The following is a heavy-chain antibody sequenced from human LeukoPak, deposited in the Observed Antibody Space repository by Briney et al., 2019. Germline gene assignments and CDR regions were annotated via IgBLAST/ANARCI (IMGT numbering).Heavy chain of an antibody. Sequence: GGSLRLSCAASGFSFSSYTMNWVRQAPGKGLEWVSIISSSSSYMYYADSVKGRFTISRDNAKNALYLQMNSLRVEDTAVYYCARDGRCGGDCYASWGQGTLVTVSS. V-gene: IGHV3-21*01. CDR3: ARDGRCGGDCYAS. CDR1: GFSFSSYT. D-gene: IGHD2-21*02. J-gene: IGHJ4*02. CDR2: ISSSSSYM.